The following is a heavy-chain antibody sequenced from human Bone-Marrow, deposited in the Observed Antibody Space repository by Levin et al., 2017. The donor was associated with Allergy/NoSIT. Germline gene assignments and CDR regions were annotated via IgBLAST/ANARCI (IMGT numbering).Heavy chain of an antibody. CDR1: GFTVSSNY. CDR3: ASGWFGELLSQ. V-gene: IGHV3-53*01. Sequence: LSLTCAASGFTVSSNYMSWVRQAPGKGPEWVSVIYSGGSTYYADSVKGRFTISRDNSKNTLYLHMNSLRAEDTAVYYCASGWFGELLSQWGQGTLVTVSS. D-gene: IGHD3-10*01. J-gene: IGHJ4*02. CDR2: IYSGGST.